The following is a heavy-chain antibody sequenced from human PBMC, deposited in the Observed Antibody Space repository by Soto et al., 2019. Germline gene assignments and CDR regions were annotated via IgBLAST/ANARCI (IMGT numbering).Heavy chain of an antibody. V-gene: IGHV4-34*01. CDR2: INHSGST. D-gene: IGHD2-15*01. CDR1: GGSFSGYY. Sequence: SETLSLTCAVYGGSFSGYYWSWIRQPPGKGLEWIGEINHSGSTNYNPSLKSRVTISVDTSKNQFSLKLSSVTAADTAVYYCARPRHGGTYCSGGSCYGDWGQGTLVTVSS. CDR3: ARPRHGGTYCSGGSCYGD. J-gene: IGHJ4*02.